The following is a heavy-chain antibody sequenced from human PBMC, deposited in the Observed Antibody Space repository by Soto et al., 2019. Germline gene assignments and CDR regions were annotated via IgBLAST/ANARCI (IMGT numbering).Heavy chain of an antibody. CDR3: ARAVNWNEFDP. V-gene: IGHV3-48*04. CDR2: IHSSGVTR. Sequence: HPGGSLRLSCAASGFTFSSYSMNWVRQAPGKGLEWVSYIHSSGVTRYYAVSVRGRFTISRDNAKNSLYLQMNSLRAEDTAVYYCARAVNWNEFDPWGQGTMVTVSS. D-gene: IGHD1-1*01. J-gene: IGHJ5*02. CDR1: GFTFSSYS.